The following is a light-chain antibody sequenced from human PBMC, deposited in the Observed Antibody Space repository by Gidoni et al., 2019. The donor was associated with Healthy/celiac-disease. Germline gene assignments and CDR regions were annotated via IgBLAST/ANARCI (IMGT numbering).Light chain of an antibody. CDR3: QQRSNWVYT. J-gene: IGKJ2*01. Sequence: IVLTQSPATLSLSPGERATLSCRASQSVTSYLAWYQQKPGQAPRLLIYDASNRATGIPARFSGSGSGTDFTLTINSLEPEDFAVYYCQQRSNWVYTFGQGTKLEI. V-gene: IGKV3-11*01. CDR2: DAS. CDR1: QSVTSY.